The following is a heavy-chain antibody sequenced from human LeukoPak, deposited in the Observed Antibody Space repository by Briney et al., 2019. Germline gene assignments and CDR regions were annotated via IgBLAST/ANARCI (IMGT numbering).Heavy chain of an antibody. Sequence: GGSLRLSCAASGFTVSSNYMSWVRQAPGKGLEWVSVIYSGGSTYYADSVKGRFTISRDNSKNTLYLQMNSPRAEDTAVYYCARYQGGWLQLSYFDYWGQGTLVTVSS. CDR3: ARYQGGWLQLSYFDY. CDR2: IYSGGST. D-gene: IGHD5-24*01. V-gene: IGHV3-53*01. CDR1: GFTVSSNY. J-gene: IGHJ4*02.